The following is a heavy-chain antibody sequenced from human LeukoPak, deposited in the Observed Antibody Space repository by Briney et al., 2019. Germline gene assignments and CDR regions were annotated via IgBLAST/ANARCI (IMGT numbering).Heavy chain of an antibody. V-gene: IGHV3-66*01. J-gene: IGHJ4*02. D-gene: IGHD1-1*01. Sequence: GGSLRLSCAASGFTVSSNYMSWVRQAPGKGLEWVSVIYSGGSTYYADSVKGRFTISRDNSKNTLYLQMNSLRAEDTAVYYCARVGVQSPFDYWGQGTLVTVSS. CDR1: GFTVSSNY. CDR2: IYSGGST. CDR3: ARVGVQSPFDY.